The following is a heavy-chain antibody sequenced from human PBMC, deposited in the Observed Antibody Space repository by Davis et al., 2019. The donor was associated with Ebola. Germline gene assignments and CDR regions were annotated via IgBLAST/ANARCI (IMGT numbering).Heavy chain of an antibody. Sequence: PSETLSLTCTVSGGSISSYYWSWIRQPPGKGLEWIGYIYYSGSTNYNPSLKSRVTISVDTSKNQFSLKLSSVTAADTAVYYCARHQLGIAAAGTDAFDIWGQGTMVTVSS. J-gene: IGHJ3*02. CDR1: GGSISSYY. V-gene: IGHV4-59*08. D-gene: IGHD6-13*01. CDR2: IYYSGST. CDR3: ARHQLGIAAAGTDAFDI.